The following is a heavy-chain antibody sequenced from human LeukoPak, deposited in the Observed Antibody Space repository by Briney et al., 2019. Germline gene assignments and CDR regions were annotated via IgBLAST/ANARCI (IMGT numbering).Heavy chain of an antibody. J-gene: IGHJ3*02. Sequence: HPGGSLRLSCTASGFTVSSKYMNWVRQAPGKGLEWVAVISYDGSNKYYADSVKGRFTISRDNSKNTLYLQMNSLRAEDTAVYYCAKGTAGGAFDIWGQGTMVTVSS. D-gene: IGHD6-13*01. V-gene: IGHV3-30*18. CDR3: AKGTAGGAFDI. CDR1: GFTVSSKY. CDR2: ISYDGSNK.